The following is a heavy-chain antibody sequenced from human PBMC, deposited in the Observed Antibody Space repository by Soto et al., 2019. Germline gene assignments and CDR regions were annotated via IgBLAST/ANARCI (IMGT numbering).Heavy chain of an antibody. V-gene: IGHV1-2*02. J-gene: IGHJ3*02. CDR2: INPNSGGT. CDR1: GYTFTGSY. Sequence: ASVKVSCKASGYTFTGSYMHWVRQAPGQGLEWMGWINPNSGGTNYAQKFQGRVTMTRDTSISTAYMELSRLRSDDTAVYYCARDSDYDDSSGYYGGGAFDIWGQGTMVT. D-gene: IGHD3-22*01. CDR3: ARDSDYDDSSGYYGGGAFDI.